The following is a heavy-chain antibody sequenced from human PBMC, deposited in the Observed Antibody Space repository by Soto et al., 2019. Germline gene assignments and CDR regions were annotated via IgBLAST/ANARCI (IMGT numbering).Heavy chain of an antibody. V-gene: IGHV4-30-2*01. CDR3: SRANYYDSSGYSNHFDF. CDR1: GGSISSGGYS. CDR2: IYHSGST. Sequence: NPSETLSLTCAVSGGSISSGGYSWSWIRQPPGKGLEWIGYIYHSGSTYYNPSLRSRVTISVDRSKNQFSLKLSSVTAADTSLYYCSRANYYDSSGYSNHFDFWGQGTLVTVSS. D-gene: IGHD3-22*01. J-gene: IGHJ4*02.